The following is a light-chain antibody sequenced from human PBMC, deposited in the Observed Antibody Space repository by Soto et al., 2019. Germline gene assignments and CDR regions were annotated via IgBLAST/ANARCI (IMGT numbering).Light chain of an antibody. CDR2: EVT. J-gene: IGLJ1*01. Sequence: QSALAQPASVSGSPGQSITISCTGTTSDFGFYNYVSWYQHHPGKAPKLLIYEVTNRHSGVSNRFSGSKSGNTASLTISGLQAEDEADYYCSSYTSSTDYVFGTGTKVTVL. CDR3: SSYTSSTDYV. V-gene: IGLV2-14*01. CDR1: TSDFGFYNY.